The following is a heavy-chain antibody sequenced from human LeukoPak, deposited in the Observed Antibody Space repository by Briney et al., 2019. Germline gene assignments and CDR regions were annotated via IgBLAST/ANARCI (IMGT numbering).Heavy chain of an antibody. J-gene: IGHJ4*02. CDR2: ISWNGKNI. CDR3: AKDKGLRNEWLLVVHDY. Sequence: LSGGSLRLSCAASGLTFDDYARHWVRQAPGKGLEWVSGISWNGKNINYADSVKGRFTISRDDAKNSLYLQMNSLRVEDTAFYYCAKDKGLRNEWLLVVHDYWGQGTLVSVSS. CDR1: GLTFDDYA. V-gene: IGHV3-9*01. D-gene: IGHD5-18*01.